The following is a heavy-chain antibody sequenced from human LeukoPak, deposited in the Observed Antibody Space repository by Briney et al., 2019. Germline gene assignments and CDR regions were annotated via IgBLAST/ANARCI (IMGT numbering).Heavy chain of an antibody. V-gene: IGHV3-48*03. CDR3: ARDAHYYDTSGYFRAPFDY. D-gene: IGHD3-22*01. CDR1: GFTFSSYE. CDR2: INGGGSTI. J-gene: IGHJ4*02. Sequence: GGSLRLSCAASGFTFSSYEMNWVRQAPGKGLEWVSYINGGGSTIYYADSVKGRFTLSRDNAKNSLYLQMNSLRAEDTAVYYCARDAHYYDTSGYFRAPFDYWGQGTLVTVSS.